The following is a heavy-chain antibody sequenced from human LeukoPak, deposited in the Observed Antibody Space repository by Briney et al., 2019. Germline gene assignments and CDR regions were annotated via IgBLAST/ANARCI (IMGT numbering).Heavy chain of an antibody. J-gene: IGHJ6*02. CDR3: ARRVPYHYGMDV. CDR1: GGPMSSHY. D-gene: IGHD3-3*01. V-gene: IGHV4-4*07. CDR2: IYTSGST. Sequence: SETLSLTCSVSGGPMSSHYRSWIRQPAGKGLEWIGRIYTSGSTNYNPSLKSRVTMSVDTSKNQFSLKLSSVTAADTAVYYCARRVPYHYGMDVWGQGTTVTVSS.